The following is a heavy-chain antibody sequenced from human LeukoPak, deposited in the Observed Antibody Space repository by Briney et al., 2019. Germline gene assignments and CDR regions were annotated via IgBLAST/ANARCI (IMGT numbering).Heavy chain of an antibody. V-gene: IGHV3-21*01. J-gene: IGHJ4*02. Sequence: GGSLRLSCAASGFTFSDYNMNWVRQAPGERLEWVASINGNSDHIFYADSVTDRFTVSRDNAKNPLYLQMNGLKADDSAVYFCARAQVTTIITRIFDYWGQGSQVTVSS. CDR3: ARAQVTTIITRIFDY. CDR1: GFTFSDYN. D-gene: IGHD4-17*01. CDR2: INGNSDHI.